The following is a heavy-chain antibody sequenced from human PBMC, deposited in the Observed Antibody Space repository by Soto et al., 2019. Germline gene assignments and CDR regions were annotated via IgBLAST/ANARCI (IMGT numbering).Heavy chain of an antibody. Sequence: APRLSCSASGFSFSSHDMHWVRQAPGKGLEWVAHLWAVGNIIYYSXXVKGRFTXXSYHSKNTLYXQMDSXLAEDTAAYYCARDAQQLANYGMDAWRPGTTVTVSS. CDR2: LWAVGNII. D-gene: IGHD6-13*01. CDR1: GFSFSSHD. V-gene: IGHV3-33*01. J-gene: IGHJ6*02. CDR3: ARDAQQLANYGMDA.